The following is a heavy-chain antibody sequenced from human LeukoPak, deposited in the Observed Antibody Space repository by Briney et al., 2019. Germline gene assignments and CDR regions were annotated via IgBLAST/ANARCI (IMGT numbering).Heavy chain of an antibody. CDR3: ARAQIYYDSSGYYFSYYFDY. D-gene: IGHD3-22*01. CDR2: ISGSGGST. J-gene: IGHJ4*02. CDR1: GFTFSSYA. V-gene: IGHV3-23*01. Sequence: GGSLRLSCAASGFTFSSYAMSWVRQAPGKGLEWVSAISGSGGSTYYADSVKGRFTISRDNSKNTLYLQMNSLRAEDTAVYYCARAQIYYDSSGYYFSYYFDYWGQGTLVTVSS.